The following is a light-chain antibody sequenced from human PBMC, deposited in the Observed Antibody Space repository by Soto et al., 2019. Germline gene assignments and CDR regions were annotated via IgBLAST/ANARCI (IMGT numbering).Light chain of an antibody. Sequence: EIVMTQSPATLSVSPGERATPSCRASQSVSSNLAWYQQKPGQTPKLLIYDASTRATGIPARFSGSGSGTEFTLTISSLQSEDFAVYYCQQYNVWPLTFGGGTKVEF. V-gene: IGKV3-15*01. CDR2: DAS. CDR3: QQYNVWPLT. J-gene: IGKJ4*01. CDR1: QSVSSN.